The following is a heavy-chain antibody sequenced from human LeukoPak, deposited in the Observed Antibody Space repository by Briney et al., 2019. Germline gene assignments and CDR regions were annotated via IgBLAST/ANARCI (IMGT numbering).Heavy chain of an antibody. CDR2: ISSNGGST. J-gene: IGHJ4*02. CDR3: AKEDAVFGVVTFDY. CDR1: GFTFSTYA. V-gene: IGHV3-23*01. Sequence: GGSLRLSCAASGFTFSTYAVSWVRQAPGKGLEWVSAISSNGGSTYYADSVKGRFTISRDNSKNTLYLQMNSLRAEDTAAYYCAKEDAVFGVVTFDYWGQGTLVTVSS. D-gene: IGHD3-3*01.